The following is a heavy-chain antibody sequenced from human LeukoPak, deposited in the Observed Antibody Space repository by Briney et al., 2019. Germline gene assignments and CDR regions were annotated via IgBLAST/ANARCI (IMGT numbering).Heavy chain of an antibody. J-gene: IGHJ4*02. V-gene: IGHV3-30*04. CDR1: RFTFSNYA. D-gene: IGHD3-10*01. CDR2: ISSDGTNK. CDR3: AFYRGASSYFAY. Sequence: GGSLRLSCAASRFTFSNYAMHWVRQAPGKGLEWLAVISSDGTNKDYADSVKGRFSISRDNSKTTVYLQMNSLRAEDTAVCYCAFYRGASSYFAYWGQGTVVTVS.